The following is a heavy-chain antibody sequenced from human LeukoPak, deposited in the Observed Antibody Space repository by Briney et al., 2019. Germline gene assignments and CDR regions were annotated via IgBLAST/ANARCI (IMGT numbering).Heavy chain of an antibody. D-gene: IGHD3-16*01. V-gene: IGHV5-51*01. Sequence: GESLKISCKGSGYSFTSYWIGWVRQMPGKGLVWMGIIYPGDSDTRFSPSFQGQVTVSADKSISTAYLQWSSLKASDTAMYYCARMEGVPRGAFDIWGQGTMVTVSS. CDR3: ARMEGVPRGAFDI. CDR2: IYPGDSDT. CDR1: GYSFTSYW. J-gene: IGHJ3*02.